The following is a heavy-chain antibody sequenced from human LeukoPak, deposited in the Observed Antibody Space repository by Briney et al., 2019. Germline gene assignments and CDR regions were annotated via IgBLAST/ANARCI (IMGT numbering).Heavy chain of an antibody. D-gene: IGHD3-10*01. V-gene: IGHV4-39*07. CDR1: GGSISSTNYY. CDR3: ARYVSGSPGAFDI. J-gene: IGHJ3*02. CDR2: VYYTGTT. Sequence: SETLSLTCNVSGGSISSTNYYWGWIRQAPGKGLEWLGNVYYTGTTYYNPSLKSRLTISVDTSKNQFSLKLTSVTAVDTAVYYCARYVSGSPGAFDIWGQGTMVTVSS.